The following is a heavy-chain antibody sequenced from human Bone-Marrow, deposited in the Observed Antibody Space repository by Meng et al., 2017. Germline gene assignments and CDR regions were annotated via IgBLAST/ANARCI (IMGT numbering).Heavy chain of an antibody. Sequence: VQVGESGGGLIQPGGSLRLSCAASGFTFSSYWMHWVRQAPGKGPVWVSRINTDGSSTDYADSVKGRFTISRDNAKNTLYLQMNSLRAEDTAMYYCARFTPFDYWGQGTLVTVSS. CDR3: ARFTPFDY. V-gene: IGHV3-74*01. J-gene: IGHJ4*02. CDR2: INTDGSST. CDR1: GFTFSSYW.